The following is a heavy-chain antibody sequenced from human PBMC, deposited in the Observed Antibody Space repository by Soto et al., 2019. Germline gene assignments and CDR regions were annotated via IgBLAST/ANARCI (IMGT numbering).Heavy chain of an antibody. J-gene: IGHJ4*02. CDR3: ARWDNGYDF. CDR2: IKQDGSER. Sequence: EVQLVESGGTLVQPGESLRLSCAASGFTISSYWMSWVRQAPGKGLEWVANIKQDGSERYYMGSVNGRFTISRDNAKNSLYLQISSLTVEDTAVYYCARWDNGYDFGGQGTLVTISS. CDR1: GFTISSYW. D-gene: IGHD5-12*01. V-gene: IGHV3-7*01.